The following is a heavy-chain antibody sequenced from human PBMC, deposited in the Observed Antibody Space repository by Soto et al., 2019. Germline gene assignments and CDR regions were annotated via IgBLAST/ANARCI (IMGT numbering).Heavy chain of an antibody. J-gene: IGHJ4*02. V-gene: IGHV1-8*01. D-gene: IGHD5-12*01. CDR1: GYTFTSYD. CDR3: ARGAVSPDIVATIEFAY. Sequence: ASVKVSCKASGYTFTSYDINWVRQATGQGLEWMGWMNPNSGNTGYAQKFQGRVTMTRNTSISTAYMELSSLRSEDTAVYYCARGAVSPDIVATIEFAYWGQGTLVTVSS. CDR2: MNPNSGNT.